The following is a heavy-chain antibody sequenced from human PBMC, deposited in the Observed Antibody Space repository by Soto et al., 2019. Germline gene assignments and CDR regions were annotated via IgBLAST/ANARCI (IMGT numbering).Heavy chain of an antibody. V-gene: IGHV1-8*01. D-gene: IGHD2-2*01. J-gene: IGHJ5*02. CDR3: ARDMSTT. CDR2: MNPNSGHT. Sequence: QVQLVQSGAEVKKPGASVKVSCKASGYTFTSHDINWMRQATGQGLEWMGWMNPNSGHTNYAQKFQGRVTMTRDTSKSTAYLELTNLRSEDTATYYCARDMSTTWGQGTLVTVSS. CDR1: GYTFTSHD.